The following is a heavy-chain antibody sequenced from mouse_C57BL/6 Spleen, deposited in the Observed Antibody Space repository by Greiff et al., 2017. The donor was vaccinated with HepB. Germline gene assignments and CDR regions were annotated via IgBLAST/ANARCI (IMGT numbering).Heavy chain of an antibody. CDR3: ARRGDSSGYVTFCDY. CDR1: GFTFSDYY. CDR2: INYDGSST. J-gene: IGHJ2*01. Sequence: EVMLVESEGGLVQPGSSMKLSCTASGFTFSDYYMAWVRQVPEKGLEWVANINYDGSSTYYLDSLKSRFIISRDNAKNILYLQMSSLKSEDTATYYCARRGDSSGYVTFCDYWGQGTTLTVSS. D-gene: IGHD3-2*02. V-gene: IGHV5-16*02.